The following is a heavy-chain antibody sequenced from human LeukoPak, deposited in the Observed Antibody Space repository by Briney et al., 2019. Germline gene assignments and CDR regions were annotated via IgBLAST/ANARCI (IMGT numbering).Heavy chain of an antibody. CDR3: AKGYYIPRY. CDR1: GFTFDDYA. Sequence: GGSLRLSCAASGFTFDDYAMHWVRQAPGKGLEWVSLISGDGGRTYYADSVKGRFTTSRDNNKNSLYLQMNSLGTEDTAFYYCAKGYYIPRYWGQGILVTVSS. CDR2: ISGDGGRT. J-gene: IGHJ4*02. V-gene: IGHV3-43*02. D-gene: IGHD2/OR15-2a*01.